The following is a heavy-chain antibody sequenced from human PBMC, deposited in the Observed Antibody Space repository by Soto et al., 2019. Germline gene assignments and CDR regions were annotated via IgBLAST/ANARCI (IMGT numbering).Heavy chain of an antibody. V-gene: IGHV1-18*01. CDR1: GYTFTSYG. CDR3: ARGGHIAVVTDSFDY. Sequence: ASVKVSCKASGYTFTSYGISWVRQAPGQGLEWMGWISAYNGNTNYAQKLQGRVTMTTDTSTSTAYMELRSLRSDDTAVYYCARGGHIAVVTDSFDYWGQGTLVTVSS. CDR2: ISAYNGNT. D-gene: IGHD2-21*02. J-gene: IGHJ4*02.